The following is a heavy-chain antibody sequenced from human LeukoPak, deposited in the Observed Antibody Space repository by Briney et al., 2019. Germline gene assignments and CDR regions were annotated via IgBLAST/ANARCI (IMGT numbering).Heavy chain of an antibody. Sequence: SVKVSCKASGGTFSSYAISWVRQAPGQGLEWMGGIIPIFGTANYAQKFQGRVTITADESTSTAYMELSSLRSEDTAVYYCAAGYSSGWYVGYYFDYWGQGTLVTVSS. D-gene: IGHD6-19*01. CDR1: GGTFSSYA. J-gene: IGHJ4*02. CDR3: AAGYSSGWYVGYYFDY. V-gene: IGHV1-69*13. CDR2: IIPIFGTA.